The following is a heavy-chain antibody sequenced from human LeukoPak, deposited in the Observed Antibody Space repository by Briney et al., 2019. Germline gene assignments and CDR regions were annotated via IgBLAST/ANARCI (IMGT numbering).Heavy chain of an antibody. J-gene: IGHJ4*02. CDR2: INSDGSST. D-gene: IGHD6-13*01. V-gene: IGHV3-74*01. CDR3: AREEGIAGTYYFDY. CDR1: GFTFSSYW. Sequence: GGSLRLSCAASGFTFSSYWMHWVRQAPGKGLVWVSRINSDGSSTSYADSVEGRFTISRDNAKNTLYLQMNSLRAEDTAVYYCAREEGIAGTYYFDYWGQGTLVTVSS.